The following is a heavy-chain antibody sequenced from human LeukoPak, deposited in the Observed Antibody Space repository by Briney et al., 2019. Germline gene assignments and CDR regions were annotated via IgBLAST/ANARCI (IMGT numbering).Heavy chain of an antibody. CDR1: GHTFADYH. CDR2: INPSSGSA. CDR3: ARLKDDSDY. J-gene: IGHJ4*01. Sequence: ASVKVSCKASGHTFADYHIHWVRQAPGQGLEWMGIINPSSGSASYAQKFQGRVTLTRDTSTTTLYMEFINLRPEDTAFYYCARLKDDSDYWGQGTLVTVSS. V-gene: IGHV1-46*01.